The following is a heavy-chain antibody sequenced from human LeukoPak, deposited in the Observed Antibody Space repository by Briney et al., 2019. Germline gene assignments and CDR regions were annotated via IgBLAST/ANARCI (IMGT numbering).Heavy chain of an antibody. V-gene: IGHV3-11*01. CDR1: GFTFSDYY. Sequence: GGSLRLSCAASGFTFSDYYMSWIRQAPGKGLEWVSYISSSGSTIYYADSVKGRFTISRDSAKNSLYLQMNSLRAEDTALYYCAKASGFTVTPGYFDYWGQGTLVTVSS. CDR3: AKASGFTVTPGYFDY. D-gene: IGHD4-17*01. CDR2: ISSSGSTI. J-gene: IGHJ4*02.